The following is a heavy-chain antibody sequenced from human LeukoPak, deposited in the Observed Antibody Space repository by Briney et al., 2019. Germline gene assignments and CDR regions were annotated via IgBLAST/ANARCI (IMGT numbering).Heavy chain of an antibody. CDR1: GFTFSSYW. D-gene: IGHD2-2*01. J-gene: IGHJ4*02. V-gene: IGHV3-7*01. CDR2: IKQDGSEK. Sequence: GGSLRLSCAASGFTFSSYWMSWVRQAPGKGLEWVANIKQDGSEKYYVDSVKGRFTISRDNAKNSLYLQMNSLRAEDTAVYYCARVAYCSSTSCPGGYLDYWGQGTLVTVSS. CDR3: ARVAYCSSTSCPGGYLDY.